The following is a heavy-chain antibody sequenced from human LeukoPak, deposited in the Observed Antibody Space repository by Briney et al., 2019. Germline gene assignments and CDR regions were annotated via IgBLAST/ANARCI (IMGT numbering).Heavy chain of an antibody. V-gene: IGHV3-30*03. J-gene: IGHJ6*04. D-gene: IGHD6-19*01. Sequence: PGRSLRLSCAASGFTFSSYGMHWVRQAPGKGLEWVAVISYDGSNKYYADSVKGRFTISRDNSKNTLYLQMNSLRAEDTAVYYCASGIAVAGTTLYYYYYYGMDVWGKGTTVTVSS. CDR1: GFTFSSYG. CDR2: ISYDGSNK. CDR3: ASGIAVAGTTLYYYYYYGMDV.